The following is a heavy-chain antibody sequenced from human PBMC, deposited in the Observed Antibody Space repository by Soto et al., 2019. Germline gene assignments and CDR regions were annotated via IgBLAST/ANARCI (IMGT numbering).Heavy chain of an antibody. CDR3: ARDLVPIWNYVGLAPGAQHWFDP. J-gene: IGHJ5*02. V-gene: IGHV1-46*02. CDR1: GYTFNNYF. CDR2: ITPSSGST. Sequence: QVQLVQSGAEVRKPGASVKVSCKASGYTFNNYFMHWVRQAPAQGLEWMGVITPSSGSTTYAQRFQGRVTMTRDTSTSTVYMELRSLRSEDTAVYCCARDLVPIWNYVGLAPGAQHWFDPWGQGTLVTVSS. D-gene: IGHD1-7*01.